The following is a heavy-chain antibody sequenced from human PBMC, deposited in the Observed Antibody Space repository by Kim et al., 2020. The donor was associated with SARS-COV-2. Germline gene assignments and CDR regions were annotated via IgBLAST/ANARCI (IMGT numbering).Heavy chain of an antibody. CDR3: ASQPHLAAGTRCFDF. Sequence: ASVKVSCKASGYTFSGYYIHWVRQAPGQGLEWMGWVNPNSDGTNYAQKFQGRVTMTRDTSISTAYMELNRLKSDDTAVYYCASQPHLAAGTRCFDFWGQGTLVTVSS. D-gene: IGHD6-19*01. CDR2: VNPNSDGT. CDR1: GYTFSGYY. V-gene: IGHV1-2*02. J-gene: IGHJ4*02.